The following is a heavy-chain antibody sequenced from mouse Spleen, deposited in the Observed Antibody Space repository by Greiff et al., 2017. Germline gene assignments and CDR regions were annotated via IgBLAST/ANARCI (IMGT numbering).Heavy chain of an antibody. D-gene: IGHD1-1*01. CDR2: IYPGSGST. Sequence: QVQLQQPGAELVKPGASVKMSCKASGYTFTSYWITWVKQRPGQGLEWIGDIYPGSGSTNYNEKFKSKATLTVDTSSSTAYMQLSSLTSEDSAVYYCARPVTVVATNYFDYWGQGTTLTVSS. J-gene: IGHJ2*01. V-gene: IGHV1-55*01. CDR1: GYTFTSYW. CDR3: ARPVTVVATNYFDY.